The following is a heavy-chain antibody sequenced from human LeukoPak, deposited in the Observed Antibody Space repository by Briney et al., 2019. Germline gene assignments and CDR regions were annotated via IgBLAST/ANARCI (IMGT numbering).Heavy chain of an antibody. Sequence: SETLSLTCTVSGGSISRYYWSWIRHPPGMGLEWIGCIYYSGSTNYNPSLKSRVPISVDTSKDQFSLRLTSVTAADTAVYYCARSFLGDWYFDLWGRGTLVTVSS. J-gene: IGHJ2*01. CDR2: IYYSGST. V-gene: IGHV4-59*01. CDR3: ARSFLGDWYFDL. CDR1: GGSISRYY. D-gene: IGHD1-26*01.